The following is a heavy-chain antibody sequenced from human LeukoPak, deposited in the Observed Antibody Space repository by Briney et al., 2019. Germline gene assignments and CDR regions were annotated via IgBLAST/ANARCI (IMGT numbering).Heavy chain of an antibody. Sequence: SETLSLTCAVSGGSISSGGYSWSWIRQPPGKGLEWIGYIYHSGSTYYNPSLKSRVTISVDRSKNQFSLKLSSVTAADTAVYYCTRDIGYCSSTSCYGYWFDPWGQGTLVTVSS. CDR3: TRDIGYCSSTSCYGYWFDP. CDR2: IYHSGST. V-gene: IGHV4-30-2*01. CDR1: GGSISSGGYS. J-gene: IGHJ5*02. D-gene: IGHD2-2*01.